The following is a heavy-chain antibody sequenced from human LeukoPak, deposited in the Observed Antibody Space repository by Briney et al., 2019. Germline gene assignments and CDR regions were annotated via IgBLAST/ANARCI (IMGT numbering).Heavy chain of an antibody. J-gene: IGHJ4*02. CDR1: GGSFSGYY. CDR3: ARGPLRCSGGSCYSGGNFGY. CDR2: INHSGST. V-gene: IGHV4-34*01. D-gene: IGHD2-15*01. Sequence: SETLSLTCAVYGGSFSGYYWSWIRQPPGKGLEWIGEINHSGSTNYNPSLKSRVTISVDTSKNQLSLKLSSVTAADTAVYYCARGPLRCSGGSCYSGGNFGYWGQGTLVTVSS.